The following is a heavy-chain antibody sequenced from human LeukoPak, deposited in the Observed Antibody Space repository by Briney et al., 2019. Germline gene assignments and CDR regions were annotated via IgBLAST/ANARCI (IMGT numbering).Heavy chain of an antibody. D-gene: IGHD6-13*01. CDR1: GGSISSSSYY. J-gene: IGHJ4*02. Sequence: SETLSLTCSVSGGSISSSSYYWGWIRQPPGKGLEWIGSIYYGGSTYYNPSLKSRVTISVDTSKNQFSLKLSSVTAADTAVYYCARLSRYGAAAETFDYWGQGTLVTVSS. V-gene: IGHV4-39*01. CDR3: ARLSRYGAAAETFDY. CDR2: IYYGGST.